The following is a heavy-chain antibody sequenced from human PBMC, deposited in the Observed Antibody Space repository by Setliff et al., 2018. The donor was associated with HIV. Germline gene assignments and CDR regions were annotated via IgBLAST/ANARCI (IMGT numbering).Heavy chain of an antibody. V-gene: IGHV4-4*07. Sequence: KASETLSLTCTVSGSTSGIYYWTWIRQPAGKGLEWIGHTYKGGITNYNPSLKSRVTISSDASKKQFTLTLRSVTAADTAIYYCARGTYYDLWSDYGGSAFDIWGQGRKVTVSS. J-gene: IGHJ3*02. CDR3: ARGTYYDLWSDYGGSAFDI. D-gene: IGHD3-3*01. CDR2: TYKGGIT. CDR1: GSTSGIYY.